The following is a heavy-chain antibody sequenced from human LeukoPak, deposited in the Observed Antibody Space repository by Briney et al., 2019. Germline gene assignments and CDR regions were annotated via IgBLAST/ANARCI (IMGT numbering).Heavy chain of an antibody. J-gene: IGHJ4*02. D-gene: IGHD5-18*01. V-gene: IGHV1-24*01. CDR2: FDPEDGET. CDR1: GYTLTELS. Sequence: ASVKVSCKVSGYTLTELSMHWVRQAPGKGLEWMGGFDPEDGETIYAQKFQGRVTITADESTSTAYMELSSLRSEDTAVYYCARASDTAMVLDYWGQGTLVTVSS. CDR3: ARASDTAMVLDY.